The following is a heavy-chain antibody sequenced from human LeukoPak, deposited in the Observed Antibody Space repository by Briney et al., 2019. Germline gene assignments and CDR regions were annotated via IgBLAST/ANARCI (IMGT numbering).Heavy chain of an antibody. CDR2: ITTSSTYT. CDR3: ARDPYSGSYGDSYYYYMDV. V-gene: IGHV3-21*01. D-gene: IGHD1-26*01. J-gene: IGHJ6*03. Sequence: GGSLRLSCAASGFTFSSYEMNWVRQAPGKGLEWVSSITTSSTYTFYADSVKGRFTISRDNAKNSLYLQKNSLRAEDTAVYYCARDPYSGSYGDSYYYYMDVWGKGTTVTISS. CDR1: GFTFSSYE.